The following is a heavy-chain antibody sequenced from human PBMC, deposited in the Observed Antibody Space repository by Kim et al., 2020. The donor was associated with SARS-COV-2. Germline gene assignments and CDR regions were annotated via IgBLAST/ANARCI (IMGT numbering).Heavy chain of an antibody. J-gene: IGHJ3*02. V-gene: IGHV5-51*01. Sequence: YSPSFQGQVTISADKSISTAYLQWSSLKASDTAMYYCARGMIGSYRALDIWGQGTMVTVSS. CDR3: ARGMIGSYRALDI. D-gene: IGHD1-26*01.